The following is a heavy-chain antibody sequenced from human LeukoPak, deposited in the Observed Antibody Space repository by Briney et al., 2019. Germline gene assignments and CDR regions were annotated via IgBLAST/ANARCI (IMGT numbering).Heavy chain of an antibody. CDR2: IIPIFGTA. V-gene: IGHV1-69*13. Sequence: ASVKVSCKASGYTFTGYYMHWVRQAPGQGLEWMGGIIPIFGTANYAQKFQGRVTITADESTSTAYMELSSLRSEDTAVYYCARDLESGSYFDYWGQGTLVTVSS. CDR1: GYTFTGYY. J-gene: IGHJ4*02. D-gene: IGHD1-26*01. CDR3: ARDLESGSYFDY.